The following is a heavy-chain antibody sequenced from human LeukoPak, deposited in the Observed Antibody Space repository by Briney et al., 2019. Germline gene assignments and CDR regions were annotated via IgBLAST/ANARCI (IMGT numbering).Heavy chain of an antibody. Sequence: PSETLSLTCAVSGVSISSSEWWIWVRQPPGQGLEWIGEIHRDGRTRYNPSLKSRVTMSMDYSKNQFSLSVTSVTAADTAIYYCGKTDIYFNPIDYWGPGSLVTVSS. CDR1: GVSISSSEW. V-gene: IGHV4-4*02. D-gene: IGHD3-9*01. CDR2: IHRDGRT. CDR3: GKTDIYFNPIDY. J-gene: IGHJ4*02.